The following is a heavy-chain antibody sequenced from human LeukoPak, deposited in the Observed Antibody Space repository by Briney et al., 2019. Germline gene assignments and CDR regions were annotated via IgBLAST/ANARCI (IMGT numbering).Heavy chain of an antibody. D-gene: IGHD6-13*01. J-gene: IGHJ4*02. Sequence: SETPSLTCAVYGGSFSGYYWSWIRQPPGKGLEWIGEINHSGSTNYNPSLKSRVTISVDTSKNQFSLNLTSVTAADTAVYYCARGLWAAAGTAPDWGQGTLVTVSS. CDR3: ARGLWAAAGTAPD. CDR2: INHSGST. V-gene: IGHV4-34*01. CDR1: GGSFSGYY.